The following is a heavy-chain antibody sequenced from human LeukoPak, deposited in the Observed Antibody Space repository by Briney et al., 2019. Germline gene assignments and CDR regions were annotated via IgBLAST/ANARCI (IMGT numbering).Heavy chain of an antibody. J-gene: IGHJ4*02. V-gene: IGHV3-30*02. Sequence: PGGSLRLSCAASGFTFSSYGMHWVRQAPGKGLEWVAFIRYDGSNKYYADSVKGRFTISRDNSKNTLYLQMNSLRAEDTAVYYCAEPFSSGSDSSYSTFDYWGQGSLVTVSS. CDR3: AEPFSSGSDSSYSTFDY. D-gene: IGHD3-10*01. CDR1: GFTFSSYG. CDR2: IRYDGSNK.